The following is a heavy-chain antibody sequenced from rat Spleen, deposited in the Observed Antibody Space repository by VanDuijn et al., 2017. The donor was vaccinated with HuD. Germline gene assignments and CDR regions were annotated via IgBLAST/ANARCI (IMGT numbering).Heavy chain of an antibody. CDR2: ISTGGNT. CDR1: GFSLTSNG. CDR3: VRERVPGFAFYFDY. D-gene: IGHD1-4*01. V-gene: IGHV2S12*01. J-gene: IGHJ3*01. Sequence: QVQLKESGPGLVQPSQTLSLTCTVSGFSLTSNGVSWVRQPPGKGLEWIAAISTGGNTYYNSGLKSRLVISRDTSKSQVFLKMNSLKTEDTAIYFCVRERVPGFAFYFDYWGQGTLVTVSS.